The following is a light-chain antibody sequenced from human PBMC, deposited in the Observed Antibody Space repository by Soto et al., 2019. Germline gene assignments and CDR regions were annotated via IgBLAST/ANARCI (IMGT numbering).Light chain of an antibody. V-gene: IGKV3-20*01. CDR1: QTISNTF. CDR3: LQYGVSPT. CDR2: GAS. J-gene: IGKJ4*01. Sequence: EIVLTQSAGTLSLSPGERATLSCRASQTISNTFLAWYQQRPGQAPRLLIYGASGRAVGIPDRFSGSGSGTDFTLSISRLEPEDFAVYYCLQYGVSPTFGGGTKVDIK.